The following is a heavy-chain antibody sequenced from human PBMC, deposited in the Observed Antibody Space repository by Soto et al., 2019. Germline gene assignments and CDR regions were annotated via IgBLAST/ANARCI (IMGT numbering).Heavy chain of an antibody. Sequence: ASVKVSCKASGYSFTDYHIHWVRQAPGQGLEWLGRINPKSGGTSTAQKFQGWVTMNTDTSIRTASMELTRLTSDDTAIYYCARGDSTDCSNGVCSFFYNHDMDVWGQGTTVTVSS. CDR3: ARGDSTDCSNGVCSFFYNHDMDV. CDR1: GYSFTDYH. J-gene: IGHJ6*02. V-gene: IGHV1-2*04. CDR2: INPKSGGT. D-gene: IGHD2-8*01.